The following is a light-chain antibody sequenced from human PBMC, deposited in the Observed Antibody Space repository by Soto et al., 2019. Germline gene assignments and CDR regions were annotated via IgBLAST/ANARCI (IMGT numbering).Light chain of an antibody. Sequence: EIVMTQSPATLSVSPGERVTLSCRASQSVSSNLAWYQQKPGQAPRLLNYGASTRATGIPARFSGSGSGTEFTLTISSLQSEDFAVYYCQQYNNWPLTFGQGTKVEIK. CDR3: QQYNNWPLT. V-gene: IGKV3-15*01. CDR1: QSVSSN. J-gene: IGKJ1*01. CDR2: GAS.